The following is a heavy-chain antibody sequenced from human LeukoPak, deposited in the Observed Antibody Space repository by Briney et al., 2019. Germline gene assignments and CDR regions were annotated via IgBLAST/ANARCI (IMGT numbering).Heavy chain of an antibody. CDR2: IGIRGDT. CDR1: GFTLIDYD. J-gene: IGHJ4*02. Sequence: SGGSLRLSCAASGFTLIDYDMHWVRQVIGKGLEWVSAIGIRGDTHYSGSVKGRFTISRENAESSLYLQMNSLRAEDTAVYYCARGGIQVSGIDEFDYWGQGTLVTLSS. CDR3: ARGGIQVSGIDEFDY. V-gene: IGHV3-13*01. D-gene: IGHD6-19*01.